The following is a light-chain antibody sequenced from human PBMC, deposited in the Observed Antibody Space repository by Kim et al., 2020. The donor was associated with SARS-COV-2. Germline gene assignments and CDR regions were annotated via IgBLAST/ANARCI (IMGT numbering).Light chain of an antibody. CDR2: GNT. Sequence: QSVLTQPPSVSGAPGQRVTISCTGSSSNIGANYDVHWYQQLPGTAPKLLIHGNTNRPSGVPDRFSGSKSGTSASLAITGLQAEDEADYYCQSYDSSLSASVFGGGTKL. V-gene: IGLV1-40*01. CDR1: SSNIGANYD. J-gene: IGLJ3*02. CDR3: QSYDSSLSASV.